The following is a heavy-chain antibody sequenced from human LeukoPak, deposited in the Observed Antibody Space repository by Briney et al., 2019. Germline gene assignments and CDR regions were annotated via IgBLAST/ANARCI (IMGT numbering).Heavy chain of an antibody. V-gene: IGHV3-23*01. CDR2: INYSGGST. CDR3: ARSGAAEGPTHNWFDP. D-gene: IGHD6-13*01. Sequence: GGSLRLSCAASGFTFSSYAMSWVRQAPGKGLEWVSGINYSGGSTYYADSGRGRFTISRDNSKNTLYLQMNSLRAEDTAVYYCARSGAAEGPTHNWFDPWSQGTLVTVSS. CDR1: GFTFSSYA. J-gene: IGHJ5*02.